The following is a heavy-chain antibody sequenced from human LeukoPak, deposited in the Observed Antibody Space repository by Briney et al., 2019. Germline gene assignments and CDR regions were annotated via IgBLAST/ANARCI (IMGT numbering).Heavy chain of an antibody. CDR1: GGSFNSYY. J-gene: IGHJ3*02. D-gene: IGHD1-26*01. CDR2: IYPSGTT. V-gene: IGHV4-4*07. Sequence: SETLSLTCTVSGGSFNSYYWSWIRQPAGKGLEWIGRIYPSGTTNYNPSLKSRVTMSLDTSKNQFSLKLRSMTAADTAVYYCARPGVGSGRYGAFDIWGQGTMVTVSS. CDR3: ARPGVGSGRYGAFDI.